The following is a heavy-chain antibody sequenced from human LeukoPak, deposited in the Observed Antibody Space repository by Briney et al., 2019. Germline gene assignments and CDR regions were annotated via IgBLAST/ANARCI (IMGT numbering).Heavy chain of an antibody. CDR3: AKRGAGCYFDY. J-gene: IGHJ4*02. CDR1: GFTFSSYA. D-gene: IGHD3-10*01. Sequence: PGGSLRLSCAASGFTFSSYAMSWVRQAPGKGLEWVSSIYNRGGGTCYADSVKGRFTISRDNSKNTLFLQLNSLRAEDTAVYYCAKRGAGCYFDYWGQGTLVTVSS. V-gene: IGHV3-23*01. CDR2: IYNRGGGT.